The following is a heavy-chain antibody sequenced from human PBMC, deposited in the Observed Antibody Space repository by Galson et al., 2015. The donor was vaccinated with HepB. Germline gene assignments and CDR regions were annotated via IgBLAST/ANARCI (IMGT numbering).Heavy chain of an antibody. V-gene: IGHV4-59*01. D-gene: IGHD2-21*02. CDR3: ARVLPYCGGDCYQNFDY. CDR1: GGSISSYY. J-gene: IGHJ4*02. CDR2: IYYSGST. Sequence: SETLSLTCTVSGGSISSYYWSWIRQPPGKGLEWIGYIYYSGSTNYNPSLKSRVTIPVDTSKNQFSLKLSSVTAADTAVYYCARVLPYCGGDCYQNFDYWGQGTLVTVSS.